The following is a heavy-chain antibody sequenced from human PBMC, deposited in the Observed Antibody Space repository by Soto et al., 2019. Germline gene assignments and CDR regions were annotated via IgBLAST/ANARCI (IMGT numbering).Heavy chain of an antibody. CDR2: LSYDGSNK. D-gene: IGHD3-9*01. CDR1: GFTFSSYG. J-gene: IGHJ4*02. V-gene: IGHV3-30*18. CDR3: AKGKGGYYDSDGGYDFDY. Sequence: QVQLVESGGGVVQPGRSLRLSCAASGFTFSSYGMHWVRQAPGKGLEWVAVLSYDGSNKYYAGSVKGRFTISRDNSKNTVYLQMNSLRAADTAVYYCAKGKGGYYDSDGGYDFDYWGQGNLVSVSS.